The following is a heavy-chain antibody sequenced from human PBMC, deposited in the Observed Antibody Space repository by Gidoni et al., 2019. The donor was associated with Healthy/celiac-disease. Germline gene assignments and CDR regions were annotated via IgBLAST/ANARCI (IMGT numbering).Heavy chain of an antibody. CDR3: ARGYCSSTSSPVFDY. CDR1: GYTLTRYA. V-gene: IGHV1-3*01. J-gene: IGHJ4*02. CDR2: INADNGNT. Sequence: QVQLVQSGAEVKKPGASVKVSCKTFGYTLTRYAMHWVRQAPGQRLEWMGWINADNGNTKYAQKFQGRVTMTRDTSASTAYMELSSLRSEDTAVYYCARGYCSSTSSPVFDYWGQGTMVTVSS. D-gene: IGHD2-2*01.